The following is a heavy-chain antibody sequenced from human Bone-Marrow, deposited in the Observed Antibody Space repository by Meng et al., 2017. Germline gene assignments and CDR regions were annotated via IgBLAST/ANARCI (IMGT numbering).Heavy chain of an antibody. CDR1: GGTFSSYA. CDR2: IIPIFGTA. J-gene: IGHJ6*02. D-gene: IGHD3-3*01. CDR3: ASNPYYDFWSGYSHYYYGMDV. V-gene: IGHV1-69*05. Sequence: SVKVSCKASGGTFSSYAISWVRQAPGQGLEWMGGIIPIFGTANYAQKFQGRVTITRDTSASTAYMELSSLRSEDTAVYYCASNPYYDFWSGYSHYYYGMDVWGQGTTVTVSS.